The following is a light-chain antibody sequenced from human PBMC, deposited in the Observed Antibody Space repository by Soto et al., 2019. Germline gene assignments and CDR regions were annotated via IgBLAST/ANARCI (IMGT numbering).Light chain of an antibody. CDR1: QGIGSW. Sequence: IQMTQSPSSVSASVGDTVTITCRASQGIGSWLAWYHQIQGKAPKLLIYSASSLQSGTPSRFTGRGSGAAFTLTITNLQPEDVGVYHCQQASSFPLTFGGGTKVDIK. V-gene: IGKV1-12*01. CDR3: QQASSFPLT. J-gene: IGKJ4*01. CDR2: SAS.